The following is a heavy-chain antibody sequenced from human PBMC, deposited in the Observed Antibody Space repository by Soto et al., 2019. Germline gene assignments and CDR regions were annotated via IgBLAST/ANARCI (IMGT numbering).Heavy chain of an antibody. CDR3: ARVGLSLGAMDV. D-gene: IGHD3-16*01. CDR1: GGSFSSYA. V-gene: IGHV1-69*12. CDR2: IISVFGTA. Sequence: QVQLVQSGAEVKKPGSSVKVSCKASGGSFSSYAITWVRQAPGQGLEWLGGIISVFGTANYAQKFQGRVTITADESTSTAYMELSSMRSEDTAVYYCARVGLSLGAMDVWGQGTTVTVSS. J-gene: IGHJ6*02.